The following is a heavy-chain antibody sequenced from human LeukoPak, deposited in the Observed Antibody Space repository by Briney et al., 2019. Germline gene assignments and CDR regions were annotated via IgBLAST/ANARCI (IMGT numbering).Heavy chain of an antibody. Sequence: GGSLRLSCAASGFTLSSYAMHWVRQAPGKGLEWVAVISYDGSNKYYADSEKGRFTISRDNSKNTLYLQMNSLRAEDTAVYYCARDAPYYYDSSGYFDYWGQGTLVTVSS. D-gene: IGHD3-22*01. V-gene: IGHV3-30*04. CDR3: ARDAPYYYDSSGYFDY. CDR1: GFTLSSYA. J-gene: IGHJ4*02. CDR2: ISYDGSNK.